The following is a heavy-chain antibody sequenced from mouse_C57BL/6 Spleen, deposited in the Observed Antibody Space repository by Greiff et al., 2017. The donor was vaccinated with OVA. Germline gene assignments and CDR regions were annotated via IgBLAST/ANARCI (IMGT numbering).Heavy chain of an antibody. D-gene: IGHD1-1*01. Sequence: QVHVKQPGAELVKPGASVKMSCKASGYTFTSYWITWVKQRPGQGLEWIGDIYPGSGSTKYNEKFQSKATLTVDTSSSTAYMQLSSLTSEDSAVYYCGDYYGSSPLGYWGQGTTLTISS. J-gene: IGHJ2*01. V-gene: IGHV1-55*01. CDR3: GDYYGSSPLGY. CDR2: IYPGSGST. CDR1: GYTFTSYW.